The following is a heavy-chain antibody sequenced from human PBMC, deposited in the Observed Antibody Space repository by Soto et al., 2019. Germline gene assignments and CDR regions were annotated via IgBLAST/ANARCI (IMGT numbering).Heavy chain of an antibody. V-gene: IGHV3-11*01. J-gene: IGHJ6*03. CDR1: GFTFSDYY. CDR3: ARDLMDIVVVPAARINYYYYMDV. Sequence: QVQLVESGGGLVKPGGSLRLSCAASGFTFSDYYMSWIRQAPGKGLEWVSYISSSGSTIYYADSVKGRFTISRDNAKNSLYLQMNSLRAEDTAVYYCARDLMDIVVVPAARINYYYYMDVWGKGTTVTVSS. D-gene: IGHD2-2*03. CDR2: ISSSGSTI.